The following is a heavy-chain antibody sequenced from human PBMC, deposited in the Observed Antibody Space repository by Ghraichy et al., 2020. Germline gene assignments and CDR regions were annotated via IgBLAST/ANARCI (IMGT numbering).Heavy chain of an antibody. CDR1: GFTFNNYA. Sequence: GGSLRLSCAASGFTFNNYAVHWVRQSPGKGLEWVAVISPDGNYKDYVDSVKGRFTISRDNSKSTLHLQMDSLGAEDTAVYYCAKAEKMAATFTLGLDHWGLGILVIVSS. CDR3: AKAEKMAATFTLGLDH. V-gene: IGHV3-30*18. CDR2: ISPDGNYK. J-gene: IGHJ1*01. D-gene: IGHD5-24*01.